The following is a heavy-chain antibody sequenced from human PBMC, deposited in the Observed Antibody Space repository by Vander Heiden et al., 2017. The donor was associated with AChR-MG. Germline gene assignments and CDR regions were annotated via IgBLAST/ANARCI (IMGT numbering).Heavy chain of an antibody. V-gene: IGHV5-51*01. Sequence: VQPVLSGAEVKKPGESLKISCPGSGTSFTGYWVGWVRQMPGKGLEWRGIIYPGDSDTRYSPSFQGQVTISADKSISTAYLQWSSLKASDAAMYYCARLPLGLVPLYYFDYWGQGTLVTVSS. CDR1: GTSFTGYW. J-gene: IGHJ4*02. CDR3: ARLPLGLVPLYYFDY. D-gene: IGHD6-19*01. CDR2: IYPGDSDT.